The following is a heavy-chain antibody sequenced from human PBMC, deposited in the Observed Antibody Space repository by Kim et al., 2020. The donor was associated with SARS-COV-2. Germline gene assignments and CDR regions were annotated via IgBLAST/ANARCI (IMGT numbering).Heavy chain of an antibody. CDR2: INDSRGT. CDR1: GGSFSGYY. D-gene: IGHD5-12*01. Sequence: SETLSLTCAVYGGSFSGYYWTWIRQPPGKGLEWIGEINDSRGTNYNPSLKSRLTISVDTSENQFSLKLTSVTAADTAVYYCSRETTYSCYVYPTQHMDV. CDR3: SRETTYSCYVYPTQHMDV. J-gene: IGHJ6*01. V-gene: IGHV4-34*01.